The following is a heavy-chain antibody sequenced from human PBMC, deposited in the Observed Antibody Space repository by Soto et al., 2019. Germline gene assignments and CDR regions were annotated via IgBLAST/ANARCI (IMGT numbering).Heavy chain of an antibody. D-gene: IGHD6-6*01. V-gene: IGHV4-34*01. CDR2: INHSGST. Sequence: SETLSLTCAVYGGSFSGYYWSWIRQPPGKGLEWIGEINHSGSTNYNPSLKSRVTISIDTSKNQFSLKLSSVTAADTAVYYCASGPYSSSSSLDYWGQGTLVPVSS. J-gene: IGHJ4*02. CDR1: GGSFSGYY. CDR3: ASGPYSSSSSLDY.